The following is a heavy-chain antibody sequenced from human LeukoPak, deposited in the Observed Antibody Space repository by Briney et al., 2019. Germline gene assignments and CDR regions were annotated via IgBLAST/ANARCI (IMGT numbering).Heavy chain of an antibody. J-gene: IGHJ6*02. CDR3: ARDGAGGSYPSGMDV. D-gene: IGHD1-26*01. V-gene: IGHV3-48*02. CDR1: GFTFSSYS. Sequence: GGSLRLSCAASGFTFSSYSMNWVRQAPGKGLEWVSYISSSSSTIYYADSVKGRFTISRDNAKNSLYLQMNSLRDEDTAVYYCARDGAGGSYPSGMDVWGQGTTVTVSS. CDR2: ISSSSSTI.